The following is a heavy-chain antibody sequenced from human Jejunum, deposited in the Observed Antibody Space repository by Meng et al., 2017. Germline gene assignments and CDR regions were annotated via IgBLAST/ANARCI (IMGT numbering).Heavy chain of an antibody. CDR1: GASVSSNSAG. CDR2: TYYRSKWYI. J-gene: IGHJ4*02. D-gene: IGHD1-26*01. Sequence: QIQLQQSGPGLVKPSKTLSLTFAISGASVSSNSAGWNWIRQSPSRGLEWLGRTYYRSKWYIDYAVSVKSRITINPDTSKNQFSLHLNSVTPEDTAVYYCAGGGLVRSTRGYFDYWGQGTLVTVSS. CDR3: AGGGLVRSTRGYFDY. V-gene: IGHV6-1*01.